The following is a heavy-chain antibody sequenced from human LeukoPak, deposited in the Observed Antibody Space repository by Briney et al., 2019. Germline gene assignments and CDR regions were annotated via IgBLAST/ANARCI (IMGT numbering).Heavy chain of an antibody. CDR1: GYTLTELS. Sequence: GASVKVSCKVSGYTLTELSMHWARQAPGKGLEWMGGFDPEDGETIYAQKFQGRVTMTEDTSTDTAYMELSSLRSEDTAVYYCATSGRREQLVPHYFDYWGQGTLVTVSS. V-gene: IGHV1-24*01. CDR2: FDPEDGET. J-gene: IGHJ4*02. CDR3: ATSGRREQLVPHYFDY. D-gene: IGHD6-13*01.